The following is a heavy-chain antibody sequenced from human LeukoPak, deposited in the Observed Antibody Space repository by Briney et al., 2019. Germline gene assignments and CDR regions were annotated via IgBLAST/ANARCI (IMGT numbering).Heavy chain of an antibody. CDR2: IYPGDSDT. Sequence: GESLKISCKGSGYSFTCYWIGWVRQMPGKGLEWMGIIYPGDSDTRYSPPFQGQVTISADKSISTAYLQWSSLKASDTAMYYCARPYDYYDSSGYDAFDIWGQGTMVTVSS. CDR3: ARPYDYYDSSGYDAFDI. D-gene: IGHD3-22*01. J-gene: IGHJ3*02. V-gene: IGHV5-51*01. CDR1: GYSFTCYW.